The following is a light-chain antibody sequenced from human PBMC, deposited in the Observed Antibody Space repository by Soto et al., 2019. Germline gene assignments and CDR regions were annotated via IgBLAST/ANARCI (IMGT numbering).Light chain of an antibody. CDR2: EGS. Sequence: QSALTQPASVSGSPGQSITIPCTGTSSDVGSYNLVSWYQQHPAKAPKLMIYEGSQRPSAVSNRFSGSQSGNAASLTISGLQAEDEADYYCCSYAGSGTYVFGSGTKVTVL. CDR1: SSDVGSYNL. V-gene: IGLV2-23*01. CDR3: CSYAGSGTYV. J-gene: IGLJ1*01.